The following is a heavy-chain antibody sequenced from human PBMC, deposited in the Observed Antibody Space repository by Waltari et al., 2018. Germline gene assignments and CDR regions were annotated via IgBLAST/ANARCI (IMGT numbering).Heavy chain of an antibody. CDR1: VDSISSSSYY. J-gene: IGHJ5*02. Sequence: QLQLPESGPGLVKPSETLSLPCTVSVDSISSSSYYWGWIRQPPGKGLEWIGSIYYSGSTYYNPSLKSRVTISVETSKNQFSLKLSSVTAADTAVYYCARAGYYDFWSGYSGRNWFDPWGKGTLVTVSS. D-gene: IGHD3-3*01. V-gene: IGHV4-39*07. CDR2: IYYSGST. CDR3: ARAGYYDFWSGYSGRNWFDP.